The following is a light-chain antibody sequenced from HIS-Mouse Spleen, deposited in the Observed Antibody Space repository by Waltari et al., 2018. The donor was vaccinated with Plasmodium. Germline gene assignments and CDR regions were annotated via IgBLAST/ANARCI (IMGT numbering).Light chain of an antibody. V-gene: IGLV1-36*01. CDR1: SSNIGNNA. Sequence: QSVLTQPPSVSEAPRQRVTISCSGSSSNIGNNAVNCHQHLPGKAPKLLIDYAELLPSGVSDRFSGSKSGTSASLAISGLQSEDEADYYCAAWDDSLNGPVFGGGTKLTVL. J-gene: IGLJ2*01. CDR3: AAWDDSLNGPV. CDR2: YAE.